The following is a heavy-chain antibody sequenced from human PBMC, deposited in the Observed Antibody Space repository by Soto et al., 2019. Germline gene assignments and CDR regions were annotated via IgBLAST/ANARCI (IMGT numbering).Heavy chain of an antibody. V-gene: IGHV3-23*01. J-gene: IGHJ6*02. D-gene: IGHD2-2*01. CDR1: GFTFSSYA. CDR3: AKGQIHCSSTSCYAAPYYYYGMDV. Sequence: PGGSLRLSCAASGFTFSSYAMSWVRQAPGKGLEWVSAISGSGGSTYYADSVKGRFTISRDNSKNTLYLQMNSLRAEDTAVYYCAKGQIHCSSTSCYAAPYYYYGMDVWGQGTTVTVSS. CDR2: ISGSGGST.